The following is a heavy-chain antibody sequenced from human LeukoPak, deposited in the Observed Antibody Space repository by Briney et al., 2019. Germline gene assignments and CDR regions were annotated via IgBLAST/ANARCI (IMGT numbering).Heavy chain of an antibody. CDR3: ARDLGYSLSGSSDY. Sequence: GGSLRLSCAASGFSFSMFWMSWVRQAPGKGLEWVANIKQDGSEKYYVDSVKGRFTISRDNAKNSLYLQMNSLRAEDTAVYYCARDLGYSLSGSSDYWGQGTPVTVSS. CDR2: IKQDGSEK. J-gene: IGHJ4*02. V-gene: IGHV3-7*01. CDR1: GFSFSMFW. D-gene: IGHD3-10*01.